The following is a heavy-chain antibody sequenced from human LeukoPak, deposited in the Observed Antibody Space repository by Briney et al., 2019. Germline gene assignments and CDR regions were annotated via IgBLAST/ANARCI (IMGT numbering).Heavy chain of an antibody. CDR3: AKDMIAVAGRYYFDY. CDR2: ISWNSGSI. J-gene: IGHJ4*02. CDR1: GFTFDDYA. Sequence: GGSLRLSCAASGFTFDDYAMHWVRQAPGKGLEGVSGISWNSGSIGYADSVKGRLTISRDNAKNSLYLQMNSLRAEDTALYYCAKDMIAVAGRYYFDYWGQGTLVTVSS. D-gene: IGHD6-19*01. V-gene: IGHV3-9*01.